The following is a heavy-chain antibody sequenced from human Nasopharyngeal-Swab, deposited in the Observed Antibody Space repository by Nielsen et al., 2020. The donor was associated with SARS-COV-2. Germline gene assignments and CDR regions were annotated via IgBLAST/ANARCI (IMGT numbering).Heavy chain of an antibody. V-gene: IGHV4-30-2*01. D-gene: IGHD1-7*01. Sequence: SETLTLTCAVSGAPLSSCAYSWSWIRQPPGKALEWIGYIYPSGRTKNNPSLKSRVTISVDRSTNQFSLKLSSVTAADTAVYFCARAKAGITGTTYYFYYLDVWGTGTTVTVSS. CDR1: GAPLSSCAYS. CDR3: ARAKAGITGTTYYFYYLDV. CDR2: IYPSGRT. J-gene: IGHJ6*03.